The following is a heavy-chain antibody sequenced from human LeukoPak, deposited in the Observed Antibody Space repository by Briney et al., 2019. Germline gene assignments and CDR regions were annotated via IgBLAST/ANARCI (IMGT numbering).Heavy chain of an antibody. CDR3: ARDRSHGHVGSGSYFRPDNWFDP. CDR1: GGSISSYY. CDR2: VFFTGNT. J-gene: IGHJ5*02. Sequence: SETLSLTCTVSGGSISSYYWSWIRQPPGKGLEWIGYVFFTGNTNYNPSLGSRLTISVDTSRSQFSLKLNSVTAADTAVYYCARDRSHGHVGSGSYFRPDNWFDPWGQGTLVTVSS. V-gene: IGHV4-4*08. D-gene: IGHD3-10*01.